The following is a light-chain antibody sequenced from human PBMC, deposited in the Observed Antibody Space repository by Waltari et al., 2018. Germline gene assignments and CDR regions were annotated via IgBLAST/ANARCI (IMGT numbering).Light chain of an antibody. CDR3: SSKGGSNNLV. J-gene: IGLJ3*02. V-gene: IGLV2-8*01. Sequence: HSPLTQPPSASGSPGPSGTLPSPGNSSDVCSFTSVYWFQQHPGKAPKLIIYEVSKRPSGVPDRFSGSKSGNTASLTVSGLQAEDEADYYCSSKGGSNNLVFGGGTKLTVL. CDR1: SSDVCSFTS. CDR2: EVS.